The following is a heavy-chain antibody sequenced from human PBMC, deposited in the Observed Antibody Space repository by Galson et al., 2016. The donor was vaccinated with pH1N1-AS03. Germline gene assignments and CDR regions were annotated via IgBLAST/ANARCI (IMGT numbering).Heavy chain of an antibody. CDR3: ARLYDVWSGYPSFDY. CDR1: GGSMTSPDW. V-gene: IGHV4-4*02. D-gene: IGHD3-3*01. Sequence: SETLSLTCAVSGGSMTSPDWWTWVRQPPGKGLEWIGEVHYSGTTSYNPSLNSRVTMSIDKSNNQFSLNLGSVTAADTAVYFCARLYDVWSGYPSFDYWGQGALVTVSS. J-gene: IGHJ4*02. CDR2: VHYSGTT.